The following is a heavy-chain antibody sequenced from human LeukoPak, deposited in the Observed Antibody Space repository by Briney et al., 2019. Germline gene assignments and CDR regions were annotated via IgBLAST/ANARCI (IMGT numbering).Heavy chain of an antibody. CDR1: GFTFSDYY. CDR3: AELGITMIGGV. J-gene: IGHJ6*04. D-gene: IGHD3-10*02. V-gene: IGHV3-11*04. Sequence: GGSLRLSCAASGFTFSDYYMSWIRQAPGKGLEWISYITNSGTTIYYADSVKGRFTISRDNAKNSLYLQMNSLRAEDTAVYYCAELGITMIGGVWGKGTTVTISS. CDR2: ITNSGTTI.